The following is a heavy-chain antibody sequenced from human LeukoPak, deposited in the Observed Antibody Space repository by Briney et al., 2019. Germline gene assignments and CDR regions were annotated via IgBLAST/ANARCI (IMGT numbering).Heavy chain of an antibody. V-gene: IGHV3-23*01. Sequence: PGGSLRLSCAASGFTFRNYAMSWVRQAPGKGLEWVSVISGTTGSTYYADTVKGRFTISRDNSKNTLYLQMNSLRAEDMAVYYCAKGPGDGPFDYWGQGTLVTVSS. CDR3: AKGPGDGPFDY. D-gene: IGHD5-24*01. CDR1: GFTFRNYA. J-gene: IGHJ4*02. CDR2: ISGTTGST.